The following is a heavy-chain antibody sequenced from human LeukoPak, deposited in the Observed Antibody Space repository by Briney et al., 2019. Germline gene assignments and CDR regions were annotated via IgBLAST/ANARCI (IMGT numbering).Heavy chain of an antibody. CDR1: GYTFTSYG. CDR3: ARDPRTIFGVVTPFDY. D-gene: IGHD3-3*01. J-gene: IGHJ4*02. V-gene: IGHV1-18*01. CDR2: ISAYNGNT. Sequence: ASVKVSCKASGYTFTSYGISWVRQAPGQGLEWMGWISAYNGNTNYAQKLQGRVTMTTDTSTSTAYMELRSLRSDDTAVYYCARDPRTIFGVVTPFDYWGQGTLVTVSS.